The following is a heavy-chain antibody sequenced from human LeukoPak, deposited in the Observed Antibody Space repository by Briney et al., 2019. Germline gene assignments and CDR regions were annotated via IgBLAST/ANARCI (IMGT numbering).Heavy chain of an antibody. D-gene: IGHD3-22*01. J-gene: IGHJ4*02. V-gene: IGHV4-34*01. CDR1: GGSFSGYY. CDR2: IYHSEST. Sequence: PSETLSLTCAVYGGSFSGYYWSWIRQPPGKGLEWIGYIYHSESTYYNPSLKSRVTISVDRSKNQFSLRLGSVTAADTAVYYCARNGSSGYYLAYWGQGTLVTVSS. CDR3: ARNGSSGYYLAY.